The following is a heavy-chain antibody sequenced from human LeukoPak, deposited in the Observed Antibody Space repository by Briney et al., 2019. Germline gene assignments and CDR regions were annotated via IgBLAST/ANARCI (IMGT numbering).Heavy chain of an antibody. CDR2: IWYDGSNK. CDR3: ARDLWGASPWFDP. Sequence: GGSLRLSCAASGFTFSSYGMHWVHQAPGKGLEWVAVIWYDGSNKYYADSVKGRFTISRDNSKNTLYLQMNSLRAEDTAVYYCARDLWGASPWFDPWGQGTLVTVSS. CDR1: GFTFSSYG. D-gene: IGHD1-26*01. V-gene: IGHV3-33*01. J-gene: IGHJ5*02.